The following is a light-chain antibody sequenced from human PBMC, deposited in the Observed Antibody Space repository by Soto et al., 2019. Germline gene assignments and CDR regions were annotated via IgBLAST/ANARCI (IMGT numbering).Light chain of an antibody. CDR3: QQYNSYSWT. V-gene: IGKV1-5*03. Sequence: DIPMTQSPSTLSASVGDRVTITCQASQSISGWLAWYQQRPGKPPKLLIYRASSLESGVPSRFSGSGSETEFTLTISSLQPDDVATYYCQQYNSYSWTFGQGTKVEVE. J-gene: IGKJ1*01. CDR1: QSISGW. CDR2: RAS.